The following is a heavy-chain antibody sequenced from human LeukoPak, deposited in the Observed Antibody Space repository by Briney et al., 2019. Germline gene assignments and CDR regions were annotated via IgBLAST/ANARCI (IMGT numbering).Heavy chain of an antibody. CDR1: GFTFSSYA. CDR3: AKDSNVLRYFDYFDY. J-gene: IGHJ4*02. Sequence: PGGSLRLSCAASGFTFSSYAMSWVRQAPGKGLEWVSAISGSGGSTYYADSVKGRFTISRDISKNTLYLQMNSLRAEDTAVYYCAKDSNVLRYFDYFDYWGQGTLVTVSS. D-gene: IGHD3-9*01. CDR2: ISGSGGST. V-gene: IGHV3-23*01.